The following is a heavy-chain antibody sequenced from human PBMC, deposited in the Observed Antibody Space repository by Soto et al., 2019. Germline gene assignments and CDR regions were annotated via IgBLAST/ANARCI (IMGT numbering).Heavy chain of an antibody. CDR3: VRYDYGLPDV. V-gene: IGHV3-72*01. CDR2: SRNKAKSYTT. D-gene: IGHD4-17*01. Sequence: EVQVVESGGGLVQPGGSLRLSCAASGFTLSDHYMDWVRQAPGKGLEWVGRSRNKAKSYTTDYAASVKGRFTISRDDSKNSVYMQMNSLKTEDTAVYYCVRYDYGLPDVWGQGTTVTVAS. CDR1: GFTLSDHY. J-gene: IGHJ6*02.